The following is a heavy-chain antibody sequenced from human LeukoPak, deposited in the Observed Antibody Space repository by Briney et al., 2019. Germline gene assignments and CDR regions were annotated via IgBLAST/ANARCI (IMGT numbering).Heavy chain of an antibody. J-gene: IGHJ6*02. Sequence: PSETLSLTWTVSGDSISSSRHSWGWIRQPPGKGLEWIGSISYSGSTYYNPSLKTRVTMSVDTSENQFSLKLSSVTAADSTVYYCVRIYCTSTSCYGDSYYGLDVWGQGTTVTVSS. CDR2: ISYSGST. CDR1: GDSISSSRHS. V-gene: IGHV4-39*01. D-gene: IGHD2-2*01. CDR3: VRIYCTSTSCYGDSYYGLDV.